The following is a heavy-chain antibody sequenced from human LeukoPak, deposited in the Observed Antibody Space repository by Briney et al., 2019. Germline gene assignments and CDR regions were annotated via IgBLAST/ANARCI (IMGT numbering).Heavy chain of an antibody. D-gene: IGHD3-9*01. J-gene: IGHJ4*02. CDR2: ISSGDRT. V-gene: IGHV3-23*01. CDR1: GITLSNYG. Sequence: GGSLRLSCAVSGITLSNYGMSWVRQAPGKGLEWVAGISSGDRTFHAESVKGRFTISRDKSKDTLYLQMNSLRAEDTAVYYCAKDATASPYFHWFDNWGQGTQVIVSS. CDR3: AKDATASPYFHWFDN.